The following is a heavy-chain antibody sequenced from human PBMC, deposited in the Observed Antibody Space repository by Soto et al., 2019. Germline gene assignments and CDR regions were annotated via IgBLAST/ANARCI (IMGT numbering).Heavy chain of an antibody. V-gene: IGHV3-21*01. CDR3: ARIASAGINWFDP. CDR1: GFTFSSYS. Sequence: GGSLRLSCAASGFTFSSYSMNWVRHAPGKGLEWVSSISTSSSSIYYADSVKGRFTISRDNAKSSLYLQMNSLRAEDTAVYYCARIASAGINWFDPWGQGTLVTVSS. CDR2: ISTSSSSI. D-gene: IGHD6-13*01. J-gene: IGHJ5*02.